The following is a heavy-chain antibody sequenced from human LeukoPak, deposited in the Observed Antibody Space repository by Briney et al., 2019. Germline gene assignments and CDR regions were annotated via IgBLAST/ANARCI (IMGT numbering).Heavy chain of an antibody. CDR2: IYHSGST. CDR1: GYSIGSGYY. Sequence: PSETLSLTCAVSGYSIGSGYYWGWIRQPPGKGLEWIGSIYHSGSTYYNPSLKSRVTISVDTSKNQFSLKLSSVTAADTAVYYCARQVHGGNLFDYWGQGTLVTVSS. J-gene: IGHJ4*02. V-gene: IGHV4-38-2*01. D-gene: IGHD4-23*01. CDR3: ARQVHGGNLFDY.